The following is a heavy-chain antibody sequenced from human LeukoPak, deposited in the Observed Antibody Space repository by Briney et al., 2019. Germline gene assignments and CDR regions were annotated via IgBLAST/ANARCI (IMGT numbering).Heavy chain of an antibody. D-gene: IGHD6-13*01. CDR1: GFTFSSFA. CDR3: AKGVRGQLGDY. V-gene: IGHV3-23*01. Sequence: GGALRPSRAASGFTFSSFATYWVPRGPGKGVEWVSGIFGSGSTIYYADSVKGRFTISRDNSKNTVFLQMNSLRAEDTAVYYCAKGVRGQLGDYWGQGNPGHRLL. J-gene: IGHJ4*02. CDR2: IFGSGSTI.